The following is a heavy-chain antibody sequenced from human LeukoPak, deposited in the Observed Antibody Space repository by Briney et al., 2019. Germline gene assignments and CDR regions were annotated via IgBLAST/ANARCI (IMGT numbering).Heavy chain of an antibody. V-gene: IGHV3-30*04. Sequence: PRKSLTLSCVVSGFNFDNFAMHWVRQPLGKGLEWVAVISHDGRTKYYADSMKGRITISRNNSKNTLFLQMNNLRSEDTAVYFCARPSPPGDGYNPPDHWGQGTLVTVSS. D-gene: IGHD5-24*01. CDR2: ISHDGRTK. CDR3: ARPSPPGDGYNPPDH. J-gene: IGHJ4*02. CDR1: GFNFDNFA.